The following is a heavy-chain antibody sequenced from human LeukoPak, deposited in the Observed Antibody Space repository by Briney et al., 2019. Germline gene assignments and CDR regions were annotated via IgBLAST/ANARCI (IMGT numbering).Heavy chain of an antibody. D-gene: IGHD1-7*01. V-gene: IGHV1-69*13. Sequence: GASVKVSCKASGGTFSSYAISWVRQAPGQGLEWMGGIIPIFGTANYAQKFQGRVTITADESTSTAYMELSSLRSEDTAVYYCARDTGTTVELAFDIWGQGTMVTVSS. CDR3: ARDTGTTVELAFDI. CDR1: GGTFSSYA. CDR2: IIPIFGTA. J-gene: IGHJ3*02.